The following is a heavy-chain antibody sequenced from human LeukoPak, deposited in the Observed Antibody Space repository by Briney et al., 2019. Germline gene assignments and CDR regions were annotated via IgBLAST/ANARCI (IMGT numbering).Heavy chain of an antibody. D-gene: IGHD6-13*01. CDR2: IYSGGTT. J-gene: IGHJ6*02. Sequence: GGSLRLSCTVSGFSVTNDFMTWVRQALGTGLEWVSVIYSGGTTVYAGSVKGRFTISRDNSKNTLYLQMNSLRAEDTAVYYCARVDAPTIAAAGYYYYGMDVWGQGTTVTVSS. V-gene: IGHV3-66*01. CDR3: ARVDAPTIAAAGYYYYGMDV. CDR1: GFSVTNDF.